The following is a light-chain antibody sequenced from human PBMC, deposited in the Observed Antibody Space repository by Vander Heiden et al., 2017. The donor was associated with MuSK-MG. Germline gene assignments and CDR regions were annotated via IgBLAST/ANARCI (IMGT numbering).Light chain of an antibody. CDR1: QSINIW. J-gene: IGKJ1*01. CDR3: QQYNSMG. CDR2: DAS. Sequence: DIQVTQSPSTLSASVGDTVTITCRASQSINIWLAWYQQTPGKAPKLLIYDASILESGVTSRFSGSGSGTEFTLTISRLQPDDFATYYCQQYNSMGFGQGTKVEIK. V-gene: IGKV1-5*01.